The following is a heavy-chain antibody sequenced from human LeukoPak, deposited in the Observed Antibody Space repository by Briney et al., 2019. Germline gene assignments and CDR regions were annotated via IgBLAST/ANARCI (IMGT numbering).Heavy chain of an antibody. Sequence: GASVKVSCKASGYTFTSYDINWVRQATGQGLEWMGWMNPNSGNTGYAQKFQGRVTITRNTSISTAYMVLSSLRSEDTAVYYCARGYSSGWGHVDYWGQGTLVTVSS. D-gene: IGHD6-19*01. J-gene: IGHJ4*02. V-gene: IGHV1-8*03. CDR2: MNPNSGNT. CDR1: GYTFTSYD. CDR3: ARGYSSGWGHVDY.